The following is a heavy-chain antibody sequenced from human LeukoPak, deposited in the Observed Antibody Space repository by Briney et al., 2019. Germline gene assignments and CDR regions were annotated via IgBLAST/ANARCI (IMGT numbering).Heavy chain of an antibody. Sequence: KSSETLSLTCTVSGGSISSYYWSWIRQPPGKGLEWIGYIYYSGSTNYNPSLKSRVTISVDTSKNQFSPKLSSVTAADTAVYYCARGDNWFDPWGQGTLVTVSS. V-gene: IGHV4-59*01. CDR1: GGSISSYY. J-gene: IGHJ5*02. CDR3: ARGDNWFDP. CDR2: IYYSGST.